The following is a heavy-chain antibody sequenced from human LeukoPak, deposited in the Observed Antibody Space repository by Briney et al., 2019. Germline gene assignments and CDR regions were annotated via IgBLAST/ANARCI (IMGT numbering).Heavy chain of an antibody. J-gene: IGHJ5*02. CDR2: INHSGST. Sequence: SETLSLTCAVYGGSFSEYYWSWIRQPPGKGLEWIGEINHSGSTNYNPSLKSRVTISVDTSKNQFSLKLTSVTAADTAVYYCARSMAADGPTHNWFGPWSQGTLVTVSS. CDR1: GGSFSEYY. V-gene: IGHV4-34*01. D-gene: IGHD6-13*01. CDR3: ARSMAADGPTHNWFGP.